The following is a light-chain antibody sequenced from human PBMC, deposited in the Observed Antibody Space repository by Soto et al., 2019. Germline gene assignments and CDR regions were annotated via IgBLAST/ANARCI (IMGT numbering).Light chain of an antibody. Sequence: DIQMTQSPSSVSASVGDRVTITCRASQGITNRLAWYQQKPGKAPKLLIYEASSLQSGVPSRISGSGSGTDFTLTISSLQPEDFATYFCQQSYTTPVYSFGQGTKLEIK. CDR2: EAS. J-gene: IGKJ2*01. V-gene: IGKV1D-12*01. CDR1: QGITNR. CDR3: QQSYTTPVYS.